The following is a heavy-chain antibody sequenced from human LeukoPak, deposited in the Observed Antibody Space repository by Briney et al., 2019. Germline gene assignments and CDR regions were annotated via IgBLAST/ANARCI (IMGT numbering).Heavy chain of an antibody. CDR1: GFTFSSYG. J-gene: IGHJ4*02. CDR3: AKGHASGPSDY. D-gene: IGHD3-3*01. V-gene: IGHV3-30*18. Sequence: PGGSLRLSCAASGFTFSSYGMHWVRQAPGKGLEWVAVISYDGSNKYYADSVKGRFTISRDNSKNTLYLQMSSLRAEDTAVYYCAKGHASGPSDYWGQGTLVTVSS. CDR2: ISYDGSNK.